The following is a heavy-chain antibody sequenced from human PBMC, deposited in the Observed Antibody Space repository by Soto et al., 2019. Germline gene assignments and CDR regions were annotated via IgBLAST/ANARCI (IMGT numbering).Heavy chain of an antibody. CDR3: ARVRVRGVIIFPPDY. J-gene: IGHJ4*02. Sequence: PSETLSLTCAVYGGSFSGYYWSWIRQPPGKGLEWIGEINHSGSTNYNPSLKSRVTISVDTSKNQFSLKLSSVTAADTAVYYCARVRVRGVIIFPPDYWGQGTLVTVSS. CDR2: INHSGST. CDR1: GGSFSGYY. D-gene: IGHD3-10*01. V-gene: IGHV4-34*01.